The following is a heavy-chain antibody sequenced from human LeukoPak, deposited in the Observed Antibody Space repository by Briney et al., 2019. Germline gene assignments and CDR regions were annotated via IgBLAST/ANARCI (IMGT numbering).Heavy chain of an antibody. CDR3: ARVGSGWYIDY. Sequence: GGSLRLSCAASGFTFSSYAMHWVRQAPGKGLEYVSAISSNGGSTYYANSVKGRFTISRGNSKNTLYLQMGSLRAEDMAVYYCARVGSGWYIDYWGQGTLVTVSS. V-gene: IGHV3-64*01. CDR1: GFTFSSYA. J-gene: IGHJ4*02. CDR2: ISSNGGST. D-gene: IGHD6-19*01.